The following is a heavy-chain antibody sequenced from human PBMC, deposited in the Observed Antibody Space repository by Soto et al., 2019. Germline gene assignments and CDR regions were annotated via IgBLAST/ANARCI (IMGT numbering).Heavy chain of an antibody. CDR1: GYAISRGGYY. CDR2: IDYRGDT. J-gene: IGHJ2*01. Sequence: QVQLQESGPGRVRPSQSLSLICAVSGYAISRGGYYLSWLRQVPGKGLEWIASIDYRGDTFYNPSLESRVTISVDPSKNQFSLIFTIVTAGDTAVFYCARDGGSLNWYFDLWGRGTLVTVSS. D-gene: IGHD2-15*01. CDR3: ARDGGSLNWYFDL. V-gene: IGHV4-31*11.